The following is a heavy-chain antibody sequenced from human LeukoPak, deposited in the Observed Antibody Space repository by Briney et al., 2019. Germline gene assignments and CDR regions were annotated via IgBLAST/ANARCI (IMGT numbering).Heavy chain of an antibody. CDR1: GYTFTGYY. J-gene: IGHJ4*02. Sequence: GASVKVSCKASGYTFTGYYMHWVRQAPGQGLEWMGWINPNSGSTNYAQKFQGRVTMTRDTSISTAYMELSRLRSDDTAVYYCAREYYDSSGYYYFDYWGQGTLVTVSS. D-gene: IGHD3-22*01. CDR2: INPNSGST. V-gene: IGHV1-2*02. CDR3: AREYYDSSGYYYFDY.